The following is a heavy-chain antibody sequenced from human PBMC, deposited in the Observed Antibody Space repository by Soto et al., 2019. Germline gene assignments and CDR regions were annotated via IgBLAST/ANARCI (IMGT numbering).Heavy chain of an antibody. J-gene: IGHJ6*02. CDR3: ARDALGGGYDLFGDLIYGMDV. CDR2: ISSSSSTI. V-gene: IGHV3-48*01. Sequence: GGSLRLSCAASGFTFSSYSMNWVRQAPGKGLEWVSYISSSSSTIYYADSVKGRFTISRDNAKNSLYLQMNSLRAEGTAVYYCARDALGGGYDLFGDLIYGMDVWGQGTTVTVSS. CDR1: GFTFSSYS. D-gene: IGHD5-12*01.